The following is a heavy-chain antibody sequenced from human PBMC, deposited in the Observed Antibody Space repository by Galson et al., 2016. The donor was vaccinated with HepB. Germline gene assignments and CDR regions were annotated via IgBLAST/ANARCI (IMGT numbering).Heavy chain of an antibody. CDR2: IYISGTT. D-gene: IGHD3-10*01. CDR1: GDSITNSGGYS. Sequence: SLSLTCTVSGDSITNSGGYSWTWIRQPAGKGLQWIGHIYISGTTKYSPSLKSRATISVDTLKNHFSLKLTPVTAADGAVYYCARVNRGERGNLYFGLDVWGKGTTVTVSS. V-gene: IGHV4-61*09. CDR3: ARVNRGERGNLYFGLDV. J-gene: IGHJ6*04.